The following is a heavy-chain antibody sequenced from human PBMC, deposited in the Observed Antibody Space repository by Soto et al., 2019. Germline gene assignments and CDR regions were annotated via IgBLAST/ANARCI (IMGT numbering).Heavy chain of an antibody. CDR2: INPSGGST. D-gene: IGHD6-13*01. Sequence: ASVKVSCKASGYTFTSYYMHWVRQAPGQGLEWMGIINPSGGSTSYAQKFQGRVTMTRDTSTSTVYMELSSLRSEDTAVYYCARETADSSSWYYFDYWGQGTLVTAPQ. CDR3: ARETADSSSWYYFDY. V-gene: IGHV1-46*01. J-gene: IGHJ4*02. CDR1: GYTFTSYY.